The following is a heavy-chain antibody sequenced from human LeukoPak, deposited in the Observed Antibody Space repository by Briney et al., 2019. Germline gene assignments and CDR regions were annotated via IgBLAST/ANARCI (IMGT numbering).Heavy chain of an antibody. D-gene: IGHD2/OR15-2a*01. CDR2: INPSGGGT. CDR1: GYTFTGYY. V-gene: IGHV1-2*02. CDR3: ARQGISAYPFDY. Sequence: ASVKVSCKASGYTFTGYYMHWVRQAPGQGLEWMGWINPSGGGTNYAQKFQGRVTMTRDTSISTAYMELTSLRSDDTAVYYCARQGISAYPFDYWGQGTLVTVSS. J-gene: IGHJ4*02.